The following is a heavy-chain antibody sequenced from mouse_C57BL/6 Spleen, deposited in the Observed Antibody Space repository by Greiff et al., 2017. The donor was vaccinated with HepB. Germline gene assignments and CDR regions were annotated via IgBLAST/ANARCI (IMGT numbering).Heavy chain of an antibody. CDR1: GYTFTSYW. Sequence: QVQLKQPGAELVKPGASVKLSCKASGYTFTSYWMHWVKQRPGRGLEWIGRIDPNSGGTKYNEKFKSKATLTVDKPSSTAYMQLSSLTSEDSAVYYCARDYDYAPFAYWGQGTLVTVSA. CDR2: IDPNSGGT. CDR3: ARDYDYAPFAY. D-gene: IGHD2-4*01. V-gene: IGHV1-72*01. J-gene: IGHJ3*01.